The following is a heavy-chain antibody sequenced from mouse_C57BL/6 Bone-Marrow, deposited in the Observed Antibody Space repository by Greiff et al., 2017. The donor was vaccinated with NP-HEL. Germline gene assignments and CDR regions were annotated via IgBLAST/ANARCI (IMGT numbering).Heavy chain of an antibody. J-gene: IGHJ1*03. D-gene: IGHD1-2*01. Sequence: EVQLVESGPELVKPGASVKISCKASGYSFTGYYMNWVKQSPEKSLEWIGEINPSTGGTTYNQKFKAKATLTVDKSSSTAYMQLKSLTSEDSAVYYCARGLLRRGWYFDVWGTGTTVTVSS. CDR1: GYSFTGYY. CDR3: ARGLLRRGWYFDV. V-gene: IGHV1-42*01. CDR2: INPSTGGT.